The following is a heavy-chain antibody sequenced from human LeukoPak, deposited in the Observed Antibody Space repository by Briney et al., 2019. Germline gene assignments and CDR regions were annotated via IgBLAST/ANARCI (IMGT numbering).Heavy chain of an antibody. CDR3: ARDLGFLEW. Sequence: PSQTLSLTCTVSGGSISSGSYYWSWIRQPPGKGLEWIGRIYTSGTTNYNPSLKSRVTISVDTSKNQFSLKLSSVTAADTAVYYCARDLGFLEWWGQGTLVTVSS. CDR1: GGSISSGSYY. V-gene: IGHV4-61*02. D-gene: IGHD3-3*01. J-gene: IGHJ4*02. CDR2: IYTSGTT.